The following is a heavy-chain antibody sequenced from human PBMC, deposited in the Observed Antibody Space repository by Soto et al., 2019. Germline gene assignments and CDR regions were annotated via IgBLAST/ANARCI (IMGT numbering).Heavy chain of an antibody. J-gene: IGHJ4*02. V-gene: IGHV3-23*01. CDR3: AKNQERELPRVIDF. D-gene: IGHD1-7*01. CDR1: GLTFSNCA. CDR2: MSGSSSTT. Sequence: EVRLLKSGGGLVKPGGSLRLSCATSGLTFSNCAMSWVRQAPGGGLEWVSSMSGSSSTTYYADSVRGRFTISRDRSKNTLYLQMSSLRAEDTALYYCAKNQERELPRVIDFWGQGTLVTVSS.